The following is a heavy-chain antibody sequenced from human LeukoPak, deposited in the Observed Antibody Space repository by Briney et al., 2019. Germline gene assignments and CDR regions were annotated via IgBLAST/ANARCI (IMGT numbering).Heavy chain of an antibody. Sequence: GGSLRLSCAASGFTFSSYGMHWVRQAPGKGLEGVAFIRYDGSNKYYADSVKGRFTISRDNSKNTLYLQMNSLRAEDTAVYYCAKDRLGTVVTYYFDYWGQGTLVTVSS. CDR3: AKDRLGTVVTYYFDY. CDR1: GFTFSSYG. J-gene: IGHJ4*02. CDR2: IRYDGSNK. D-gene: IGHD4-23*01. V-gene: IGHV3-30*02.